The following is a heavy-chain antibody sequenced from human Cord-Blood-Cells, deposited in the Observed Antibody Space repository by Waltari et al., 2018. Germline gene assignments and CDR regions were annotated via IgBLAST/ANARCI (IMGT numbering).Heavy chain of an antibody. CDR3: ARREYCSGGSCYYFDY. CDR1: GGTFSSYA. Sequence: QVQLAQSGAEVKKPGSSVKVSCKASGGTFSSYAISWLRQAPGQGLEWMGGIIPIFGTANYAQKFQGRVTITADKSTSTAYMELSSLRSEDTAVYYCARREYCSGGSCYYFDYWGQGTLVTVSS. J-gene: IGHJ4*02. V-gene: IGHV1-69*06. CDR2: IIPIFGTA. D-gene: IGHD2-15*01.